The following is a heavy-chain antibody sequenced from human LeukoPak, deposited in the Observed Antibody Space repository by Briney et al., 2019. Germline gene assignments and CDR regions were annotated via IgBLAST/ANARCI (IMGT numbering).Heavy chain of an antibody. V-gene: IGHV4-4*07. CDR1: GGSFSGYY. CDR3: AREVRFGDFFY. Sequence: SETLSLTCAVYGGSFSGYYWSWIRQPAGKGLEWIGRIYSSGGTTYNPSLKSRVTMSVDTSRNEFSLQLSSVTAADTAVYYCAREVRFGDFFYWGQGTPVTVSS. D-gene: IGHD3-10*01. CDR2: IYSSGGT. J-gene: IGHJ4*02.